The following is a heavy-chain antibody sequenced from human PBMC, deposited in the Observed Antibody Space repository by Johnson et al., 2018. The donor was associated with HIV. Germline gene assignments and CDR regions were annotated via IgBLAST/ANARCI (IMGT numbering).Heavy chain of an antibody. D-gene: IGHD2-15*01. V-gene: IGHV3-33*06. J-gene: IGHJ3*02. Sequence: VQLVESGGGVVQPGRSLRLSCAASGFTFSNYGMHWVRQAPGKGLEWVAIIWFDGNTEYYADSVKGRFTISRDNSKNTLYLQMNSLRVEDTAVYYCAKGQVARGAFDIWGQGTMVTVSS. CDR1: GFTFSNYG. CDR3: AKGQVARGAFDI. CDR2: IWFDGNTE.